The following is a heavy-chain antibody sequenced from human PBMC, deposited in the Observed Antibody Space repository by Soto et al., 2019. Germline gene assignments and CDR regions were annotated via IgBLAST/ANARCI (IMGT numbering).Heavy chain of an antibody. D-gene: IGHD3-22*01. CDR1: VFTFSRYN. Sequence: PGGSVRLSCAASVFTFSRYNMNWVRQASGKGLEWVSSISGSSSYIYYADSVKGRFTISRDNAKNSLYLQMNSLRAEDTAVYYCARVVYYDSSGYQYWGQGTLVTVSS. J-gene: IGHJ4*02. CDR2: ISGSSSYI. V-gene: IGHV3-21*01. CDR3: ARVVYYDSSGYQY.